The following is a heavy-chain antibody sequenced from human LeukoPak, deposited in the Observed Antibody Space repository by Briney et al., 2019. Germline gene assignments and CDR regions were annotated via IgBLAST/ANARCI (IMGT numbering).Heavy chain of an antibody. CDR2: ISAYNGNT. Sequence: ASVKVSCKAPGYTFTSYGISWVRQAPGQGLEWMGWISAYNGNTNYALKLQGRVTMTTDTSTSTAYMELRSLRSDDTAVYYCARLVGGHYYYYGMDVWGQGTTVTVSS. CDR1: GYTFTSYG. J-gene: IGHJ6*02. D-gene: IGHD2-15*01. CDR3: ARLVGGHYYYYGMDV. V-gene: IGHV1-18*01.